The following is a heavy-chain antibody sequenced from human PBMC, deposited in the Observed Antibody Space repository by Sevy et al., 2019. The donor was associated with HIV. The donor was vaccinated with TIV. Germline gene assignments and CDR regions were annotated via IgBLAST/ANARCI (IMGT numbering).Heavy chain of an antibody. CDR1: VDSFNAYP. V-gene: IGHV1-69*13. J-gene: IGHJ5*02. D-gene: IGHD2-2*01. Sequence: ASVKVSCKASVDSFNAYPINWLRQAPGQGLEWMGGVIPSFGITKYARSFQGRVAITADDSTKTAYMELSSLTLEDTAVYYWASLVRTARMIGGWFDPWGQGTLVTVSS. CDR2: VIPSFGIT. CDR3: ASLVRTARMIGGWFDP.